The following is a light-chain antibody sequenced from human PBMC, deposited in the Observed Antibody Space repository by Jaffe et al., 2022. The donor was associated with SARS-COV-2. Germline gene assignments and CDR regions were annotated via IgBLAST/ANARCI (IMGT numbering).Light chain of an antibody. V-gene: IGKV4-1*01. CDR3: QQYYTTLAWT. J-gene: IGKJ1*01. CDR1: QSVLYSSNNKNY. Sequence: DIVMTQSPDSLAVSLGERATIKCKSSQSVLYSSNNKNYLAWYQQKPGQPPKLLIYWASTREFGVPDRFSGSGSGTDFTLTISSLQAEDVAVYYCQQYYTTLAWTFGQGTKVEIK. CDR2: WAS.